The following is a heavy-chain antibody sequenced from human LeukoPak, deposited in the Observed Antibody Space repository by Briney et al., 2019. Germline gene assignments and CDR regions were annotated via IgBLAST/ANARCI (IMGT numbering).Heavy chain of an antibody. CDR3: ARGRFLEWFTLRFDP. CDR2: INSNSGGT. J-gene: IGHJ5*02. Sequence: GASVKVSCKASGYTFTGYYLHWVRQAPGQGLEWMGWINSNSGGTSYAQKFQGRVTLTRDTSISTAYMELSSLRSDDTAVYYCARGRFLEWFTLRFDPWGQGTLVTVSS. CDR1: GYTFTGYY. V-gene: IGHV1-2*02. D-gene: IGHD3-3*01.